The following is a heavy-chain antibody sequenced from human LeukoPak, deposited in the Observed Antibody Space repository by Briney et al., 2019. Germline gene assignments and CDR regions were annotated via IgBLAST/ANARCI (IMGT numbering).Heavy chain of an antibody. CDR3: ARDPPGPSYVDY. Sequence: GGSLRLSCAASGFTFSSYAMHWVRQAPGKGLEWVANINQYESERYYVDSVKGRFTISRDNAKNSLYLQMNSLRAEDTAVYFCARDPPGPSYVDYWGQGTLVTVSS. V-gene: IGHV3-7*01. D-gene: IGHD3-16*01. J-gene: IGHJ4*02. CDR1: GFTFSSYA. CDR2: INQYESER.